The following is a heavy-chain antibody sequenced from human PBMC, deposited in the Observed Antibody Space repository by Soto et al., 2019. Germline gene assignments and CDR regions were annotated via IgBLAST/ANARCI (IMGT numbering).Heavy chain of an antibody. Sequence: ASVKVSCKASGYSFTTYGIFWVRQAPGQGLEWMGWISPYNGKTNYAQNLQGRVSMTTDTSTTTAYMELRSLRSDDTAVYYCARPYDSSQSPRFDYWGQGTLVTV. CDR1: GYSFTTYG. CDR2: ISPYNGKT. D-gene: IGHD3-22*01. J-gene: IGHJ4*02. V-gene: IGHV1-18*01. CDR3: ARPYDSSQSPRFDY.